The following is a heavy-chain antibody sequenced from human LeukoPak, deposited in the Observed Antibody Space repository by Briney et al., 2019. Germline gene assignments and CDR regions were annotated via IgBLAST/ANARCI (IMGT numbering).Heavy chain of an antibody. V-gene: IGHV5-51*01. CDR2: IYPGDSDT. J-gene: IGHJ4*02. D-gene: IGHD6-6*01. CDR1: GYSFTSYW. CDR3: ARQSLEYSSPYYFDY. Sequence: GESLKISCKGSGYSFTSYWIGWVRQMPGKGLEWMGIIYPGDSDTRYSPSFQGQVTISADKSISTAYLQWSSLKASDTAMYYCARQSLEYSSPYYFDYWGQGTLVTVSS.